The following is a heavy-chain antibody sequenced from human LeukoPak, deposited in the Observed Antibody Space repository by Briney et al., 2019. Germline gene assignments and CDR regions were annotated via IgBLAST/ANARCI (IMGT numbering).Heavy chain of an antibody. V-gene: IGHV3-48*03. CDR2: ISGSGSTI. Sequence: GRSLRLSCAASGFIFSSYEMNWVRQAPGKGLEWVSYISGSGSTIYYADSVKGRFTISRDNAKNSLYLQMDSLRAEDTAVYYCARQLYGGDCWGQGTLVTVSS. CDR1: GFIFSSYE. J-gene: IGHJ4*02. CDR3: ARQLYGGDC. D-gene: IGHD4-17*01.